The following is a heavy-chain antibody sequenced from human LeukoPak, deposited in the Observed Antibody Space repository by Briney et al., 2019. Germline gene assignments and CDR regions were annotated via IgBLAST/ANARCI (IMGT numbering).Heavy chain of an antibody. CDR3: ARPSTYTIVGAPWYFDY. D-gene: IGHD1-26*01. Sequence: ETSETLSLTCVVSGGSVSGYYWGWIRQPPGRGLEWIGYVYYSGSTNYNPSFKSRITISVDTSRNQFSLQLSSVTAADTAVYYCARPSTYTIVGAPWYFDYWGQGTLVTVSS. V-gene: IGHV4-59*02. J-gene: IGHJ4*02. CDR1: GGSVSGYY. CDR2: VYYSGST.